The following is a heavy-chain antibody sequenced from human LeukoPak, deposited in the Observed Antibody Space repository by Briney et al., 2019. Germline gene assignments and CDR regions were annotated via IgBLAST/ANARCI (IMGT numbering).Heavy chain of an antibody. CDR1: GGSISSYY. V-gene: IGHV4-59*01. CDR3: ARANWSYGMDV. D-gene: IGHD1-1*01. Sequence: SETLSLTCTVSGGSISSYYWSWIRQPPGKGLEWIGYIYYSGSTNYNPSLKSRVTISVDTSKNQFSPKLSSVTAADTAVYYCARANWSYGMDVWGKGTTVTVSP. J-gene: IGHJ6*04. CDR2: IYYSGST.